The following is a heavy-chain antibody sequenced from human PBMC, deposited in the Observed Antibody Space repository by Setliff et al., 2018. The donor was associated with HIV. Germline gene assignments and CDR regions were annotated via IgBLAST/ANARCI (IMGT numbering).Heavy chain of an antibody. CDR1: GGSITGGSISTYY. CDR2: IFYTGST. V-gene: IGHV4-59*08. Sequence: SETLSLTCTVTGGSITGGSISTYYWSWIRQPPGKGLEWIGDIFYTGSTNYNPSLKSRVTISIATSKNQFSLKLSSVTAADTAVYYCARQRGGRVTIFGVSGGWFDPWGQGTLVTVSS. J-gene: IGHJ5*02. CDR3: ARQRGGRVTIFGVSGGWFDP. D-gene: IGHD3-3*01.